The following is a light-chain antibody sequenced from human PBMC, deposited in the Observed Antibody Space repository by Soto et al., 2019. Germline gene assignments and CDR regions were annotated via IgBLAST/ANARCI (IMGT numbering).Light chain of an antibody. V-gene: IGLV2-14*01. CDR3: SSYSRSSFYV. Sequence: QSVLTQPASVSGSLGQSITISCTGTSSDVGAYIYVSWYQQHPGKAPKLMIYEVSNRPSGVSNRFSGSKSGNTASLTISGLQAEDEADYYCSSYSRSSFYVFGTGTKVTVL. CDR2: EVS. CDR1: SSDVGAYIY. J-gene: IGLJ1*01.